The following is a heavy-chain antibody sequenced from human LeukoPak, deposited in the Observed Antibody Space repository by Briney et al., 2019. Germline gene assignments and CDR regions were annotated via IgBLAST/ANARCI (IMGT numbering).Heavy chain of an antibody. D-gene: IGHD1-14*01. Sequence: GGSLRLSCAASGFTFSSYSMNWVRQAPGKGLEWVSIIYNDGSTYYADSVKGRFTISRDTSKNTVYLQMNSLRAEDTAVYFCARLHNLAAHDFDYWGQGTLVTVSS. J-gene: IGHJ4*02. CDR2: IYNDGST. V-gene: IGHV3-53*01. CDR3: ARLHNLAAHDFDY. CDR1: GFTFSSYS.